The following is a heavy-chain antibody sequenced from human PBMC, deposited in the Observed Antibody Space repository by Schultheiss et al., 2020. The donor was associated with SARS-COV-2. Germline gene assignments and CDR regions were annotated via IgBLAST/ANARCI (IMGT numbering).Heavy chain of an antibody. Sequence: ASVKVSCKASGYTFTGYYMHWVRQAPGQGLEWMGWMNPNSGGTGYAQKFQGRVTMTRDTSISTAYMELSRLRSDDTAVYYCARGATVTTRPYYYYGMDVWGQGTTVTVSS. CDR2: MNPNSGGT. J-gene: IGHJ6*02. CDR3: ARGATVTTRPYYYYGMDV. CDR1: GYTFTGYY. V-gene: IGHV1-2*02. D-gene: IGHD4-11*01.